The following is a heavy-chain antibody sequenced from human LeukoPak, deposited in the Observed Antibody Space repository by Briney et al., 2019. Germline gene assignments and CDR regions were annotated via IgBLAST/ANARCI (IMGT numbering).Heavy chain of an antibody. CDR3: ARGRGYCSGGSCYSGNDY. D-gene: IGHD2-15*01. CDR1: GFTFSSYA. CDR2: ISYDESNK. J-gene: IGHJ4*02. V-gene: IGHV3-30*04. Sequence: GGSLRLSCAASGFTFSSYAMHWVRQAPGKGLEWVAVISYDESNKYYADSVKGRFTISRDNSKNTLYLQMNSLRAEDTAVYYCARGRGYCSGGSCYSGNDYWGQGTLVTVSS.